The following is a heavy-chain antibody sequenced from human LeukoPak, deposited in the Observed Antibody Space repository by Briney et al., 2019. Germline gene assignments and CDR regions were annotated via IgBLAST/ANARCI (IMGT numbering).Heavy chain of an antibody. V-gene: IGHV3-30*01. D-gene: IGHD5-18*01. CDR3: ARVDTAMVFDY. CDR2: ISYDGSNK. J-gene: IGHJ4*02. CDR1: GFTLSSYA. Sequence: PGGSLRLSCAASGFTLSSYAMHWVRQAPGKGLEWVAVISYDGSNKYYADSVKGRFTISRDNSKNTLYLQMNSLRAEDTAVYYCARVDTAMVFDYWGQGTLVTVSS.